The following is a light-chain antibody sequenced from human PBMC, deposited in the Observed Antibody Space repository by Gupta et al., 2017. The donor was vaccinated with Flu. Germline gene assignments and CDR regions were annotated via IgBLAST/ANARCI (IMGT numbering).Light chain of an antibody. Sequence: TTTTSTEIGNDLGSNSVHWYQHKTDQAPVLLMYDNRNRNSEVPERFSGANYETTATVTINRVEAGDEADYYCQVRDRGSDQCVFGTGTKVTVL. CDR3: QVRDRGSDQCV. CDR1: DLGSNS. J-gene: IGLJ1*01. V-gene: IGLV3-21*03. CDR2: DNR.